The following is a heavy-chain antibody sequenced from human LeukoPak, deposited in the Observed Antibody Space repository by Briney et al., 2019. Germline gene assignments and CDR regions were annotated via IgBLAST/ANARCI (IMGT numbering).Heavy chain of an antibody. D-gene: IGHD5-18*01. Sequence: SETLSLTCNVSGGSISSSSYNWGWIRQPPGKPLEWIGSVYYSGGTYYNPSLKSRVTISVDTSKNQFSLKLSSVTAADTAVYYCARCSAIQLWFYYWGQGTLVTVSS. J-gene: IGHJ4*02. CDR3: ARCSAIQLWFYY. CDR2: VYYSGGT. CDR1: GGSISSSSYN. V-gene: IGHV4-39*07.